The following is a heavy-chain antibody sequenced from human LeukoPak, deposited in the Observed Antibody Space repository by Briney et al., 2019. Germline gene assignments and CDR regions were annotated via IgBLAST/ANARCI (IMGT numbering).Heavy chain of an antibody. CDR1: GFTFSSYA. CDR3: AKARDSYGYLGSVGYFDY. Sequence: GGSLRLSCAASGFTFSSYAMSWVRQAPGKGLEWVSAISGSGGSTYYADSVKGRFTISRDNSKNTLYLQMNSLRAEDTAVYYCAKARDSYGYLGSVGYFDYWGQGTLVTVSS. CDR2: ISGSGGST. V-gene: IGHV3-23*01. J-gene: IGHJ4*02. D-gene: IGHD5-18*01.